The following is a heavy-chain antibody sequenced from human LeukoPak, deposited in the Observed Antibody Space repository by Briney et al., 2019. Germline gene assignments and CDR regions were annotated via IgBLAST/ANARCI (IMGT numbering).Heavy chain of an antibody. Sequence: ASVKVSCKVSGYTLTELSMHWVRQAPGKGLEWMGGFDPEDGETIYAQKLQGRVTLTTDTSTSTAYMELRSLRSDDTAVYYCARGTAQPHDYWGQGTQVTVSS. V-gene: IGHV1-24*01. D-gene: IGHD2-2*01. J-gene: IGHJ4*02. CDR3: ARGTAQPHDY. CDR1: GYTLTELS. CDR2: FDPEDGET.